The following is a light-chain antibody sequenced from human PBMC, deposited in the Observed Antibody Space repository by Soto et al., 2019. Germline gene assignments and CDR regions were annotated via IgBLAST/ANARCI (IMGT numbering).Light chain of an antibody. CDR1: SSDVGGYNY. J-gene: IGLJ2*01. CDR3: SSYTSSSALV. Sequence: QSALTQPASVSGSPGQSITISCTGTSSDVGGYNYVSWYQQHPGKAPKLMIYDVNNRPSGVSNRFSGSKSGNTASLTISGLQGEDDADYYCSSYTSSSALVFGGGTKLTVL. V-gene: IGLV2-14*01. CDR2: DVN.